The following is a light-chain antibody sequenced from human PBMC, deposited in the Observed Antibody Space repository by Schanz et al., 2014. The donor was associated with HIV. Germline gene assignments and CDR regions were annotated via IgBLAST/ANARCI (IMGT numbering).Light chain of an antibody. CDR2: SNN. V-gene: IGLV1-44*01. CDR1: TSNIGSNT. J-gene: IGLJ2*01. Sequence: QSVLTQPPSTSGTPGQRVIISCSGSTSNIGSNTVNWYQQLPRTAPKLLIYSNNQRPSGVPDRFSGSKSGTSASLAISGLQSEDEADYYCATWDVTLNGPVFGGGTKLTVL. CDR3: ATWDVTLNGPV.